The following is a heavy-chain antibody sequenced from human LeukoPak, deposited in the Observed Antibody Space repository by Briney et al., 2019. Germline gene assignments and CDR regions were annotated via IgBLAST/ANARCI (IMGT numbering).Heavy chain of an antibody. CDR1: GFTLRSYT. CDR3: ARDRGYGAPPSRFDP. D-gene: IGHD4/OR15-4a*01. CDR2: IDISSNKI. V-gene: IGHV3-21*01. J-gene: IGHJ5*02. Sequence: GGSLRLSCAASGFTLRSYTMNWVRQAPGKGLEWVASIDISSNKIYYADSVKGRFIIARDNAKNSVYLQMNSLRAEDTAVYYCARDRGYGAPPSRFDPWGQGTQVTVSS.